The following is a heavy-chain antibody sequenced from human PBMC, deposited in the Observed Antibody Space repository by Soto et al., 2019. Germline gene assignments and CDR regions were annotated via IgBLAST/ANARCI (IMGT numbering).Heavy chain of an antibody. J-gene: IGHJ4*02. CDR2: INYSGRT. Sequence: PSETLSLTCTISGGSFSSYYWIWIRQPPGKGLEWIGYINYSGRTNYNPSVKSRVTMSVDTSKNQFSLKLSSVTAADTAVYYCARHNGPSLGGYLDYWGQGALVTVSS. CDR1: GGSFSSYY. CDR3: ARHNGPSLGGYLDY. D-gene: IGHD2-8*01. V-gene: IGHV4-59*08.